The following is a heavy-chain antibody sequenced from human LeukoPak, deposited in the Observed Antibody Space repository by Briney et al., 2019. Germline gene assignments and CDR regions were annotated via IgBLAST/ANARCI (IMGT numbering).Heavy chain of an antibody. CDR2: ISSSSSYI. CDR3: ARDRDDSSGYYHPDAIDI. Sequence: GGSLRLSCAASGFTFSSYSMNWVRQAPGKGLEWVSSISSSSSYIYYADSVKGRFTISRDNAKNSLYLQMNSLRAEDTAVYYCARDRDDSSGYYHPDAIDIWGQGTMVTVSS. CDR1: GFTFSSYS. V-gene: IGHV3-21*01. J-gene: IGHJ3*02. D-gene: IGHD3-22*01.